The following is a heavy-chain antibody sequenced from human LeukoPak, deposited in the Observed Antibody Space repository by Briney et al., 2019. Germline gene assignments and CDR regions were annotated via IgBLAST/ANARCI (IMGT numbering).Heavy chain of an antibody. Sequence: GGSLRLSCAASGSTFSSFAMHWVRQAPGRGLEWVADIWYNGSNKYYAESVKGRFTISRDNSKNTLYLQMNSLRAEDTAVYYCSRGGYGDYNNWFDPWGQGTLVIVSS. D-gene: IGHD4-17*01. CDR1: GSTFSSFA. CDR2: IWYNGSNK. J-gene: IGHJ5*02. V-gene: IGHV3-33*01. CDR3: SRGGYGDYNNWFDP.